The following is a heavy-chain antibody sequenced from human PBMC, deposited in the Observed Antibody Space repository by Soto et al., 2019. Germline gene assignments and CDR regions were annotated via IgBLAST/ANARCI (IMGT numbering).Heavy chain of an antibody. Sequence: QVQLQESGPGLVKHSQTLSLTCTVSGGSISSGDYYWSWIRQPPEKGLEWIGYIYYSGSTYYNPSLKSRVTISVDTSKNQFSLKLSSVTAADTAAYYCARLTPGYSSGWFIDYWGQGTLVTVSS. CDR1: GGSISSGDYY. V-gene: IGHV4-30-4*01. CDR2: IYYSGST. D-gene: IGHD6-19*01. CDR3: ARLTPGYSSGWFIDY. J-gene: IGHJ4*02.